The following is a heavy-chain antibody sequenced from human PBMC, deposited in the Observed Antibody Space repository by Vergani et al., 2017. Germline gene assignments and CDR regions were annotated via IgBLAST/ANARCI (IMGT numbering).Heavy chain of an antibody. CDR1: SFTVSSPY. J-gene: IGHJ4*02. Sequence: EVQLVESGGGLVQPGGSLRLSSPASSFTVSSPYVIWVRLAPGKGLEWVSVIYCGGSTYYADSVKGRFTISRDNSKNTLYLQMNSMRAEDTAVYYCAGLRTVYFDYWGQGTLVTVSS. CDR2: IYCGGST. D-gene: IGHD5-12*01. CDR3: AGLRTVYFDY. V-gene: IGHV3-66*01.